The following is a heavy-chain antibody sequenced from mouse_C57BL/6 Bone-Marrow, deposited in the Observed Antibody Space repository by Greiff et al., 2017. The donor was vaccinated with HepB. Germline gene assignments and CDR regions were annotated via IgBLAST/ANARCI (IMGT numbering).Heavy chain of an antibody. D-gene: IGHD2-4*01. V-gene: IGHV5-17*01. CDR3: ARGDDYDVWFAY. Sequence: EVQLVESGGGLVKPGGSLKLSCAASGFTFSDYGIHWVRQAPEKGLEWVAYISSGSSTIYYADTVKGRFTISRDNAKNTLFLQMTSLRSEDTAMYYCARGDDYDVWFAYWGQGTLVTVSA. CDR2: ISSGSSTI. CDR1: GFTFSDYG. J-gene: IGHJ3*01.